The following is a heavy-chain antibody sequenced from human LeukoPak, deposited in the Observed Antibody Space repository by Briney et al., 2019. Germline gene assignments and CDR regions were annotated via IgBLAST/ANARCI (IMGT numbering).Heavy chain of an antibody. CDR2: ISWNSGSI. D-gene: IGHD3-9*01. J-gene: IGHJ4*02. V-gene: IGHV3-9*01. Sequence: GGSLRLSCAASGFTFDDYAMHWVRQAPGKGLEWFSGISWNSGSIGYADSVKGRFTISRDNAKNSLYLQMNSLRAEDTTLYYCAKGDYDILTGYSNWGQGTLVTVSS. CDR1: GFTFDDYA. CDR3: AKGDYDILTGYSN.